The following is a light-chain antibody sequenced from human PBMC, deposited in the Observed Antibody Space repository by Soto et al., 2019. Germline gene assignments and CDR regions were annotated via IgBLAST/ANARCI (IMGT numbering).Light chain of an antibody. V-gene: IGKV3-15*01. J-gene: IGKJ5*01. Sequence: TLSPGTVSLSPGESATLCCRASQSVSSNLAWHQQKPGQAPRILMYDASTRATGISARFSGSGSGTEFTLTISSLQSEDFTVYYCQQYHNLPITFCHVTLLEIK. CDR3: QQYHNLPIT. CDR2: DAS. CDR1: QSVSSN.